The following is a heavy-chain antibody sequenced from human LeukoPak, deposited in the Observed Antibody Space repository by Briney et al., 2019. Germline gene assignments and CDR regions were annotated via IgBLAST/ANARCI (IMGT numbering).Heavy chain of an antibody. J-gene: IGHJ4*02. D-gene: IGHD3-16*01. CDR3: AREWGGLYYFDY. CDR1: GFTFSSYW. CDR2: IKQDGSEK. Sequence: EGSLRLSCAASGFTFSSYWMSWVRQAPGKGLEWVANIKQDGSEKYYVDSVKGRFTISRDNAKNSLYLQMNSLRVEDTAVYYCAREWGGLYYFDYWGQGTLVTVSS. V-gene: IGHV3-7*01.